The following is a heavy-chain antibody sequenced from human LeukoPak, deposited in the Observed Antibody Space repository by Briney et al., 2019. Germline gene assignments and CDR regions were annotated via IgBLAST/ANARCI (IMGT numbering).Heavy chain of an antibody. CDR3: TRTRGGDYVYY. V-gene: IGHV4-39*07. D-gene: IGHD4-17*01. CDR2: IYYSGST. Sequence: SETLSLTCTVSGGSISSSSYYRGWIRQPPGKGLEWIGSIYYSGSTYYNPSLKSRVTISVDTSKNQFSLKLSSVTAADTAVYYCTRTRGGDYVYYWGQGTLVTVSS. CDR1: GGSISSSSYY. J-gene: IGHJ4*02.